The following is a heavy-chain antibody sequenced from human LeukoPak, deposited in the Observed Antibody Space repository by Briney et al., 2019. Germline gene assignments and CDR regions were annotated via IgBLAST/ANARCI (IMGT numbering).Heavy chain of an antibody. J-gene: IGHJ4*02. CDR3: ATSLKFPFIMGVTVYFDY. CDR1: GYTLTELS. CDR2: FDPEDGET. V-gene: IGHV1-24*01. D-gene: IGHD1-26*01. Sequence: ASVKVSCKVSGYTLTELSMHWVRQAPGKGLQWMGGFDPEDGETLYAQQFQGRVTMTEDTSTDTAYMELSSLRSEDTAVYYCATSLKFPFIMGVTVYFDYWGQGTLVTVSS.